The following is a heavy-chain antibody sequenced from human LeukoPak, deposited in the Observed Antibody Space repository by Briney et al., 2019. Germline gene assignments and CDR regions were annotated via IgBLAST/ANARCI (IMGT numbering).Heavy chain of an antibody. CDR3: SRDPRHNDY. J-gene: IGHJ4*02. CDR2: ISGSAHDV. V-gene: IGHV3-11*01. CDR1: GFTFSDFY. Sequence: GGSLRLSCAASGFTFSDFYMTWIRQAPGKGLELLSYISGSAHDVNYIDSVRGRFTISRDDAKNSLYLHMNSLTVEDTAVYYCSRDPRHNDYWGQGTLVTVSS.